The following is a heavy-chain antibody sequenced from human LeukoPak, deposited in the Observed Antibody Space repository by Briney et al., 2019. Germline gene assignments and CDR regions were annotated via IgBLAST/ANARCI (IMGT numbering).Heavy chain of an antibody. V-gene: IGHV1-69*05. Sequence: SVKVSCKASGGTFSSYAISWVRQAPGQGLEWMGGIIPIFGTANYAQKFQGRVTITTDESTSTAYMELSSLRSEDTAVYYCARDRGIAVPRQTGFDPWGQGTLVTVSS. D-gene: IGHD6-19*01. CDR1: GGTFSSYA. J-gene: IGHJ5*02. CDR3: ARDRGIAVPRQTGFDP. CDR2: IIPIFGTA.